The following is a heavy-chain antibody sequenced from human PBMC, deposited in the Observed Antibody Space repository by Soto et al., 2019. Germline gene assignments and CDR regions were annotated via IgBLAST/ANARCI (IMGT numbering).Heavy chain of an antibody. CDR2: IYYSGST. D-gene: IGHD4-17*01. CDR3: ARGAELTTTFDY. J-gene: IGHJ4*02. CDR1: GGSISSGDYY. Sequence: SETLSLTCTVSGGSISSGDYYWSWIRQPPGKGLEWIGYIYYSGSTYYNPSLKSRVTISVDTSKNQFSLKLSSVTAADTAVYYCARGAELTTTFDYWGQGTLVTVSS. V-gene: IGHV4-30-4*01.